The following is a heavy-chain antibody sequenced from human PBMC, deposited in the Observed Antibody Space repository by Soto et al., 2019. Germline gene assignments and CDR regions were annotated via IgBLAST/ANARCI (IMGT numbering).Heavy chain of an antibody. Sequence: QLQLQESGPGLVKPSETLSLTCTVSGGSISSSSYYWGWIRQPPGKGLEWIGSIYYSGSTYYNPSLKSRVTISVDTSKNQFSLKLSSVTAADTAVYYCARSYSYGYGFLYYFDYWGQGTLVTVSS. CDR2: IYYSGST. CDR3: ARSYSYGYGFLYYFDY. J-gene: IGHJ4*02. D-gene: IGHD5-18*01. CDR1: GGSISSSSYY. V-gene: IGHV4-39*01.